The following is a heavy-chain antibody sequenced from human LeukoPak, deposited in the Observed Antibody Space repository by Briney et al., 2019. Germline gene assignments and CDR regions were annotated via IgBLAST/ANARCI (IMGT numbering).Heavy chain of an antibody. J-gene: IGHJ4*01. V-gene: IGHV3-21*01. CDR1: RFTFNYNN. CDR3: ARSRGAYCWGHCYLGVVY. Sequence: PGGSLTFNASSYRFTFNYNNRMRHRQAPGKGLEWVSSIAGSSGYISYADSVKGRFTISRDNATKSLYLQMTSLTAEDTAVYYCARSRGAYCWGHCYLGVVYWARGTLVTVSS. CDR2: IAGSSGYI. D-gene: IGHD2-21*02.